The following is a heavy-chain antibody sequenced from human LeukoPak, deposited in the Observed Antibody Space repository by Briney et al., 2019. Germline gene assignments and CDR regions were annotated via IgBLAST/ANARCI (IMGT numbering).Heavy chain of an antibody. CDR2: ISGSGGGT. J-gene: IGHJ4*02. Sequence: GGSLRLSCAVSGITLSNYGMSWVRQAPGKGLEWVAGISGSGGGTTYADSVKGRFTISRDNPKNTLYLQMNSLRAEDTAVYFCAKRGVVIRVILVGFHKEAYYFDSWGQGALVTVSS. CDR1: GITLSNYG. CDR3: AKRGVVIRVILVGFHKEAYYFDS. D-gene: IGHD3-22*01. V-gene: IGHV3-23*01.